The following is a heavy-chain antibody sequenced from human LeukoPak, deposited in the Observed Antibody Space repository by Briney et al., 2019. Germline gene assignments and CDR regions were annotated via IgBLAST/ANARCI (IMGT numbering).Heavy chain of an antibody. D-gene: IGHD6-13*01. J-gene: IGHJ6*03. CDR3: AKGSRWYYYYYMDV. CDR2: VYYSGGT. Sequence: PSETLSLTCAVSGGSISSGAYSWSWIRQPPRKGLEWIGYVYYSGGTYYNPSLKSRVTISVDTSKNQFSLKLSSVTAADTAVYYCAKGSRWYYYYYMDVWGKGTTVTVSS. V-gene: IGHV4-30-4*07. CDR1: GGSISSGAYS.